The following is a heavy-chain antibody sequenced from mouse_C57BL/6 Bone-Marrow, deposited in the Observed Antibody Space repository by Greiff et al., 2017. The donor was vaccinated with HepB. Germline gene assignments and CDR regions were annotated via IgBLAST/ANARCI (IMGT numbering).Heavy chain of an antibody. J-gene: IGHJ4*01. V-gene: IGHV1-74*01. CDR1: GYTFTSYW. Sequence: VQLQQPGAELVKPGASVKVSCKASGYTFTSYWMHWVKQRPGQGLEWIGRIHPSDSDTNYNQKFKGKATLTVDKSSSTAYMPLSSLTSEDSAGYDCANNEGYYGMDDWGQGTSVTVSS. CDR3: ANNEGYYGMDD. CDR2: IHPSDSDT. D-gene: IGHD1-1*01.